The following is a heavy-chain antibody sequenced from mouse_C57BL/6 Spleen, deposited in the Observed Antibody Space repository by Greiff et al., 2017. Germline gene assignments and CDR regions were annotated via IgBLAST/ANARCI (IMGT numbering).Heavy chain of an antibody. CDR3: ARVASYYGSSPFAY. CDR2: IYPGSGNT. J-gene: IGHJ3*01. CDR1: GYTFTDYY. D-gene: IGHD1-1*01. V-gene: IGHV1-76*01. Sequence: QVQLQQSGAELVRPGASVKLSCKASGYTFTDYYINWVKQRPGQGLEWIARIYPGSGNTYYNEKFKGKATLTAEKSSSTAYMQLSSLTSEDSAVYFCARVASYYGSSPFAYWGQGTLVTVSA.